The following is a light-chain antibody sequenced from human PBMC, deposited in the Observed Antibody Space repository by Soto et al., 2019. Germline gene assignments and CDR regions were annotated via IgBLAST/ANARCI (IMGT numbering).Light chain of an antibody. CDR1: QSVSSY. CDR2: DAS. V-gene: IGKV3-11*01. Sequence: EIVLTQSPATLSLSPGERATLSCRASQSVSSYLAWYQQKPGQAPRLLIYDASNRATGIPARFSGSGSGTDFTLTISSLEPEDFEVYYYQQRSNWAPVYTFGQGTKLEIK. CDR3: QQRSNWAPVYT. J-gene: IGKJ2*01.